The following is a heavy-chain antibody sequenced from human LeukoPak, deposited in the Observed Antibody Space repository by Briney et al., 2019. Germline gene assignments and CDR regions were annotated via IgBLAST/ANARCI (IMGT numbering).Heavy chain of an antibody. D-gene: IGHD3-16*01. CDR2: IKRKTDGETT. CDR1: GLTLSTYG. CDR3: ATASSGLFY. J-gene: IGHJ4*02. Sequence: GGSLRLSCAASGLTLSTYGVHWVRQAPGKGLEWVGRIKRKTDGETTEYVAPVKGRFTISRDDSKNTLYLQMNSLKTEDTGVYYCATASSGLFYWGQGTLVTVSS. V-gene: IGHV3-15*01.